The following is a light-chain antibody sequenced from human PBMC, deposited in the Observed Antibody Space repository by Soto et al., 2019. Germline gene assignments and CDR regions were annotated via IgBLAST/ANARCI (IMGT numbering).Light chain of an antibody. CDR3: QSFDRSLNSWV. CDR2: GFT. V-gene: IGLV1-40*01. J-gene: IGLJ3*02. CDR1: SSNIGAGYD. Sequence: QSALTQPPSVSGAPGQWVAISCSGNSSNIGAGYDAHWYQHPPGTAPKLLIFGFTSRPSGVPDRFSGSKSDTSASLAITGLQADDEAYYYCQSFDRSLNSWVFGGGTKVTVL.